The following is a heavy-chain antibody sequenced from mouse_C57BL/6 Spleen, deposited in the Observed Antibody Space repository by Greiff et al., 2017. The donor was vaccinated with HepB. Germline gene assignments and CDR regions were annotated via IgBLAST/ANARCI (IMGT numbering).Heavy chain of an antibody. Sequence: VQLQQSGPGLVKPSQSLSLTCSVTGYSITSGYYWNWIRQFPGNKLEWMGYISYDGSNNYNPSLKNRISITRDTSKNQFFLKLNSVTTEDTATYYCAREGGYYYGSPRYFDVWGTGTTVTVSS. V-gene: IGHV3-6*01. CDR2: ISYDGSN. CDR1: GYSITSGYY. D-gene: IGHD1-1*01. CDR3: AREGGYYYGSPRYFDV. J-gene: IGHJ1*03.